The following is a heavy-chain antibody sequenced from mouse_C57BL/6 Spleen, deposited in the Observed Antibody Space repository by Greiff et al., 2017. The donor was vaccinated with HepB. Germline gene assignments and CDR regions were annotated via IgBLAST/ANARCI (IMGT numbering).Heavy chain of an antibody. CDR2: INPNYGTT. Sequence: VHVKQSGPELVKPGASVKISCKASGYSFTDYNMNWVKQSNGKSLEWIGVINPNYGTTSYNQKFKGKATLTVDQSSSTAYMQLNSLTSEESAVYYCARRGTGNYAMDYWGQGTSVTVSS. CDR1: GYSFTDYN. V-gene: IGHV1-39*01. J-gene: IGHJ4*01. D-gene: IGHD4-1*01. CDR3: ARRGTGNYAMDY.